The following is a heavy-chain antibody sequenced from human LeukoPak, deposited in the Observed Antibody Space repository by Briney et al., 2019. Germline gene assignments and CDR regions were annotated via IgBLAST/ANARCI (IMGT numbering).Heavy chain of an antibody. CDR2: ISSSSSTI. V-gene: IGHV3-48*01. CDR1: GFTFSSYS. Sequence: GGSLRLSCAASGFTFSSYSMNWVRQAPGKGLEWVSYISSSSSTIYYADSVKGRFTISRDNAKNSLYLQMDSLRAEDTAVYYCARDRRSSSWYGYFDYWGQGTLVTVSS. CDR3: ARDRRSSSWYGYFDY. J-gene: IGHJ4*02. D-gene: IGHD6-13*01.